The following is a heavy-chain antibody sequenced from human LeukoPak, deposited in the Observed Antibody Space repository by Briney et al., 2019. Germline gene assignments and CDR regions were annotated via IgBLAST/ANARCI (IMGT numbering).Heavy chain of an antibody. J-gene: IGHJ4*02. Sequence: SETLSLTCTVSDYSISSGYGYYWGWIRQPPGKGLEWIGEINHSGSTNYNPSLKSRVTISVDTSKNQFSLKLSSVTAADSAVYYCARGSYVGGWYLGYYFDYWGQGTLVTVSS. V-gene: IGHV4-38-2*02. CDR1: DYSISSGYGYY. CDR2: INHSGST. CDR3: ARGSYVGGWYLGYYFDY. D-gene: IGHD6-19*01.